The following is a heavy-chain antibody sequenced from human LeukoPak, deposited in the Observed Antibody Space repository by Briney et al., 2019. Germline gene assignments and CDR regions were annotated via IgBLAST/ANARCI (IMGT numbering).Heavy chain of an antibody. CDR3: ARDFEYSSSSYYFDY. CDR1: GYTFTSYG. Sequence: ASVKVSCKASGYTFTSYGISWVRQAPGQGLEWMGWISAYNGNTNYAQKLQGRVTMTTDTSTSTAYMELRSLRSDDTAVYYCARDFEYSSSSYYFDYWGQGTLVTVSS. CDR2: ISAYNGNT. V-gene: IGHV1-18*01. D-gene: IGHD6-6*01. J-gene: IGHJ4*02.